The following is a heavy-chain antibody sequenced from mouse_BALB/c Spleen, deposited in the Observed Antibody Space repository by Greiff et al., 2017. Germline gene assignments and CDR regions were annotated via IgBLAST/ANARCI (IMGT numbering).Heavy chain of an antibody. CDR2: ISSGSSTI. Sequence: EVQGVESGGGLVQPGGSRKLSCAASGFTFSSFGMHWVRQAPEKGLEWVAYISSGSSTIYYADTVKGRFTISRDNPKNTLFLQMTSLRSEDTAMYYCARVAYWGQGTLVTVSA. CDR3: ARVAY. J-gene: IGHJ3*01. V-gene: IGHV5-17*02. CDR1: GFTFSSFG.